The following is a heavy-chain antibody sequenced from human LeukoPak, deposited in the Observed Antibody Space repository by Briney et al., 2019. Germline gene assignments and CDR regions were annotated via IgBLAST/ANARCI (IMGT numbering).Heavy chain of an antibody. CDR1: GFTLTSYT. CDR2: IRGSGFNT. CDR3: IKIVDSDGYNN. V-gene: IGHV3-64D*06. J-gene: IGHJ4*02. Sequence: GGSLRPSCSASGFTLTSYTMHWVRQAPGQGLEYVSGIRGSGFNTYYADSVKGRFIISRDNSKNTLSLQMSGLRPEDAAVYFCIKIVDSDGYNNWGQGTPVTVSS. D-gene: IGHD5-24*01.